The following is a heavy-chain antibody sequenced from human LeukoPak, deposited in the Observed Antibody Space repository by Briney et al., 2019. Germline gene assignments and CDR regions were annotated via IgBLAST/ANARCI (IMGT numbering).Heavy chain of an antibody. D-gene: IGHD3-22*01. J-gene: IGHJ4*02. CDR3: ATDGSSGFFEY. V-gene: IGHV3-33*01. Sequence: GGSLRLSCAVSGLRFRDYGMHWVRQAPGKGLEWVAVIWNDGSNKYYADSVKGRFTISRDNSKNTLYLQMNSLRAEDTAVYYCATDGSSGFFEYWGQGTLVTVPS. CDR2: IWNDGSNK. CDR1: GLRFRDYG.